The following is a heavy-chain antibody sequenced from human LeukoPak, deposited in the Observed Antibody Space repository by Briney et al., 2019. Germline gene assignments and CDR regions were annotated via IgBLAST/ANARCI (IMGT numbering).Heavy chain of an antibody. CDR1: GFTFSSYA. Sequence: GGSLRLSCAASGFTFSSYAMHWVRQAPGKGLEWVAVISYDGSNKYYADSVKGRFTISRDNSKNTLYLQMNSLRAEDTAVYYCARAGLLWFGDFDYWGQGTLVTVSS. D-gene: IGHD3-10*01. CDR2: ISYDGSNK. V-gene: IGHV3-30*04. CDR3: ARAGLLWFGDFDY. J-gene: IGHJ4*02.